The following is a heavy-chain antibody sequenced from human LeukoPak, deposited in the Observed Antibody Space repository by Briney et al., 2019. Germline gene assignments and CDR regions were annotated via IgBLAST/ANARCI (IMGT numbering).Heavy chain of an antibody. D-gene: IGHD6-6*01. CDR3: ARAGRRSIPFAFDI. CDR1: GFTVSSNY. CDR2: IYSGGST. J-gene: IGHJ3*02. V-gene: IGHV3-66*01. Sequence: HPWGALRLSCAASGFTVSSNYMSWVRQAPGKELEWVSVIYSGGSTYYADSVKGRFTISRDNSKNTLYLQMNSLRAEDTAVYYCARAGRRSIPFAFDIWGQGTMVTVSS.